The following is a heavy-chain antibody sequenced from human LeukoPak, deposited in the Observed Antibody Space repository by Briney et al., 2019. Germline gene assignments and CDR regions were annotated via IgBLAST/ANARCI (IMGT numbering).Heavy chain of an antibody. D-gene: IGHD6-6*01. CDR3: ARIRDASSSPGYYYYYMDV. CDR1: GGSISSGGYY. Sequence: SETLSLTCTVSGGSISSGGYYWSWIRQPPGKGLEWIGYIYHSGSTYYNPSLKSRVTISVDRSKNQFSLKLSSVTAADTAVYYCARIRDASSSPGYYYYYMDVWGKGTTVTVSS. V-gene: IGHV4-30-2*01. J-gene: IGHJ6*03. CDR2: IYHSGST.